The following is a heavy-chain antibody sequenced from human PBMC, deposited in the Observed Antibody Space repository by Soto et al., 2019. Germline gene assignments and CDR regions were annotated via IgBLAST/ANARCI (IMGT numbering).Heavy chain of an antibody. CDR2: INHSGST. CDR3: ARGDANDYYYYGMDV. V-gene: IGHV4-34*01. J-gene: IGHJ6*02. Sequence: SETLSLTCAVYGGSFSGYYWSWIRQPPGKGLEWIGEINHSGSTNYNPSLKSRVTISVDTSKNQFSLKLSSVTAADTAVYYCARGDANDYYYYGMDVWGQGTTVTVSS. D-gene: IGHD7-27*01. CDR1: GGSFSGYY.